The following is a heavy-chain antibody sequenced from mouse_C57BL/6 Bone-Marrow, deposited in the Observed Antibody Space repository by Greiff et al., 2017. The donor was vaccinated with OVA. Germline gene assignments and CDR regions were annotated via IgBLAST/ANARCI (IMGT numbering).Heavy chain of an antibody. V-gene: IGHV1-76*01. CDR3: ARADCYGSSYDAMDY. D-gene: IGHD1-1*01. Sequence: QVQLQQSGAELVRPGASVKLSCKASGYTFTDYYINWVKQRPGQGLEWIARIYPGSGNTYYNEKFKGKATLTAEKSSSTAYMQLSSLTSEDSAVYFCARADCYGSSYDAMDYWGQGTSVTVSS. CDR1: GYTFTDYY. J-gene: IGHJ4*01. CDR2: IYPGSGNT.